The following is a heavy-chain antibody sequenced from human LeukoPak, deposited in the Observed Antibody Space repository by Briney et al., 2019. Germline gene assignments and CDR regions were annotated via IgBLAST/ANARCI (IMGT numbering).Heavy chain of an antibody. D-gene: IGHD6-13*01. CDR1: GFTFSSYA. Sequence: PGGSLRLSCAASGFTFSSYAMSWVRQAPGKGLEWVSAISGSGGSTYYADSVKGRFTISRDNSKNTLYLQMNSLRAEDTAVYYCAKTGAAAGTDYYYGMDVWGQGTTVTASS. J-gene: IGHJ6*02. V-gene: IGHV3-23*01. CDR3: AKTGAAAGTDYYYGMDV. CDR2: ISGSGGST.